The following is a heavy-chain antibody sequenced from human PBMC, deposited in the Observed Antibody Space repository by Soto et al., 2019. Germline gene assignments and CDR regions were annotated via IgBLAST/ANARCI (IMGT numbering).Heavy chain of an antibody. J-gene: IGHJ6*02. CDR3: AREKTSSGMDV. Sequence: QVQLVQSGAEVKKPGASVKVSCKASGYTFTSYDISWVRQATGQGLEWMGWMNPNSGNTSYAQKLQGRVTMTRNTSITTAYMDLSRLSSEDTAVYYCAREKTSSGMDVWGQGTTVTVSS. CDR1: GYTFTSYD. CDR2: MNPNSGNT. V-gene: IGHV1-8*01.